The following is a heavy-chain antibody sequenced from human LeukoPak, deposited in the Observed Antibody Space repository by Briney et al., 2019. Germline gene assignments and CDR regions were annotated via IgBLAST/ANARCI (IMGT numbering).Heavy chain of an antibody. J-gene: IGHJ4*02. V-gene: IGHV3-53*01. CDR2: VYNGGST. CDR1: GFTVSSNY. CDR3: ARGLAAAGRYCDY. D-gene: IGHD6-13*01. Sequence: GGSLRLPCAVSGFTVSSNYMTWVRQAPGKGLEWVSVVYNGGSTNSADSVKGRFTISRDNSKNTLYLQMNSLRAEDTAVYFCARGLAAAGRYCDYWGQGNLVTVSS.